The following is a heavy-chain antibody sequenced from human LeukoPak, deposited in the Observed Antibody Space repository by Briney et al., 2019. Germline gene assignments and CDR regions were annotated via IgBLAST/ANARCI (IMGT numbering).Heavy chain of an antibody. V-gene: IGHV3-21*01. CDR3: ARELRTWNRPLGGDY. J-gene: IGHJ4*02. CDR1: GFTFSSYS. D-gene: IGHD3-16*01. Sequence: GGSLRLSCAASGFTFSSYSMSWVRQAPGKGLEWVSSISSSSSYIYYADSVKGRFTISRDNAKNSLYLQMNSLRAEDTAVYYCARELRTWNRPLGGDYWGQGTPVTVSS. CDR2: ISSSSSYI.